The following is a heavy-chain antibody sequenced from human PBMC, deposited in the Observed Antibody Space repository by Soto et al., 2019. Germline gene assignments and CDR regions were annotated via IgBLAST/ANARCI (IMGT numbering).Heavy chain of an antibody. CDR2: INQDGSDC. D-gene: IGHD1-1*01. CDR1: GFIFSSYW. V-gene: IGHV3-7*01. J-gene: IGHJ4*02. Sequence: EVHLEESGGGLVQPGGSLRLSCAASGFIFSSYWMNWVRQAPGKGLEWVANINQDGSDCNHVASVKGRFTISRDNAKNSQFLQMNALRVEDTAVYYCARTGDGHHDFLDYWGQGILVSVAS. CDR3: ARTGDGHHDFLDY.